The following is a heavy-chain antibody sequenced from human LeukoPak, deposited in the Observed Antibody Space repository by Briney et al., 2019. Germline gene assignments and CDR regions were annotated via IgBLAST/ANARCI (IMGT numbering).Heavy chain of an antibody. CDR2: ISDSGGNT. D-gene: IGHD3-22*01. V-gene: IGHV3-23*01. Sequence: PGGSLRLSCAASGFTFSSCAMSWVRQAPGKGLEWVAGISDSGGNTYYADSVKGRFTISRDNSKNTLFLQMSSLRAEDTAVYYCARGYYYDTSGDSLPLDYWGQGTLLTVSS. J-gene: IGHJ4*02. CDR1: GFTFSSCA. CDR3: ARGYYYDTSGDSLPLDY.